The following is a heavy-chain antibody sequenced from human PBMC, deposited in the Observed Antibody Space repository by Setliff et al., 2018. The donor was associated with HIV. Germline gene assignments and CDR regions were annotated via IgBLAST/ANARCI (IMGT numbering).Heavy chain of an antibody. CDR3: ARGQFRLRPDSLDL. CDR2: IWYDGGRK. J-gene: IGHJ3*01. V-gene: IGHV3-33*08. Sequence: GGSLRLSCAASGFTFGDYAIHWVRQAPGKGLEWVAVIWYDGGRKHYADSVKGRFTISRDDSNNTLYLQLNSLRAEDTAIYYCARGQFRLRPDSLDLWGQGTLVTVSS. D-gene: IGHD2-21*01. CDR1: GFTFGDYA.